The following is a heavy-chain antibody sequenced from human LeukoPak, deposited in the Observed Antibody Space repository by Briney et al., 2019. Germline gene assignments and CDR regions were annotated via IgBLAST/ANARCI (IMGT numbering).Heavy chain of an antibody. V-gene: IGHV4-4*02. Sequence: PSETLSLTCAVSGGSISSSNWWRWVRQPPGKGLEWSGEIYHSGSTNYNPTLKSRVTISVDKSKNQFSLKLSSVTAADTAVYYCARARATAMVVYYFDYWGQGTLVTVSS. CDR3: ARARATAMVVYYFDY. CDR1: GGSISSSNW. D-gene: IGHD5-18*01. CDR2: IYHSGST. J-gene: IGHJ4*02.